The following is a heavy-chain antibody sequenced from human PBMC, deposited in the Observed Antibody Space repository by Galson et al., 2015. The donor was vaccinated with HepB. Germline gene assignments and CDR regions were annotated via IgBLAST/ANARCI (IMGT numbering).Heavy chain of an antibody. CDR3: AKGVTGGVRGVVLFGLDV. CDR2: ISYDGSKN. Sequence: SLRLSCAASGITFKDYGMHWVRQAPGKGLEWLAVISYDGSKNLHTDSVKGRFTISRDNSKNMLYLQLNSLRPEDTAVYYCAKGVTGGVRGVVLFGLDVWGQGTTVTVSS. J-gene: IGHJ6*02. CDR1: GITFKDYG. V-gene: IGHV3-30*18. D-gene: IGHD3-10*01.